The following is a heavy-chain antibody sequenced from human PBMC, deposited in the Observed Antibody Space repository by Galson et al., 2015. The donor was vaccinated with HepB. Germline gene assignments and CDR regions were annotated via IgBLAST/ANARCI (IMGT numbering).Heavy chain of an antibody. D-gene: IGHD3-22*01. CDR1: GYTLTELS. CDR2: FDPEDGET. V-gene: IGHV1-24*01. Sequence: SVKVSCKVSGYTLTELSMHWVRQAPGKGLEWMGGFDPEDGETIYAQKFQGRVTMTEDTSTDTAYMELSSLRSEDTAVYYCATQREDSSGYYDITVVSPCDYWGQGTLVTVSS. CDR3: ATQREDSSGYYDITVVSPCDY. J-gene: IGHJ4*02.